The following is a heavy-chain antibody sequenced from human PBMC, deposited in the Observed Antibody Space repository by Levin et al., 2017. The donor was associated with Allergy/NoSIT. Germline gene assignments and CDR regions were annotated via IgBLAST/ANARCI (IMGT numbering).Heavy chain of an antibody. CDR1: GFTFSSYW. V-gene: IGHV3-7*01. Sequence: HPGGSLRLSCAASGFTFSSYWMSWVRQAPGKGLEWVANIKQDGSEKYYVDSVKGRFTISRDNAKNSLYLQMNSLRAEDTAVYYCARSLGGYSYGWYFDYWGQGTLVTVSS. CDR2: IKQDGSEK. D-gene: IGHD5-18*01. CDR3: ARSLGGYSYGWYFDY. J-gene: IGHJ4*02.